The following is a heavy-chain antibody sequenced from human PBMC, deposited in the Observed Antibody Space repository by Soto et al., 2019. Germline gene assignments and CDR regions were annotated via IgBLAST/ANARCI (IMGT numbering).Heavy chain of an antibody. D-gene: IGHD3-16*02. CDR3: VRGGSSRSY. J-gene: IGHJ4*02. CDR1: GFTFSSYA. Sequence: GGSLRLSCAASGFTFSSYAMSWVRQAPGKGLEWVSAISGSGGSTYYADSVKGRFTISRDDAKNSVYLQMNSLRAEDAAVYYCVRGGSSRSYWGQGSRVTGSS. V-gene: IGHV3-23*01. CDR2: ISGSGGST.